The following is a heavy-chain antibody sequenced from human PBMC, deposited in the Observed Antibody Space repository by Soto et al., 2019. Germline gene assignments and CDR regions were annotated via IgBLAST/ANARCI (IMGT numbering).Heavy chain of an antibody. Sequence: SETLSLTCTVSGCSISSYCWSWGRQPPGKGLEWIGYIYYSGSTNYNPSLKSRVTISVDTSKNQFSLKLSSVTAADTAVYYCARLDRQNSYDSSGSLHYWGQGTLVTVSS. V-gene: IGHV4-59*01. CDR3: ARLDRQNSYDSSGSLHY. CDR1: GCSISSYC. CDR2: IYYSGST. D-gene: IGHD3-22*01. J-gene: IGHJ4*02.